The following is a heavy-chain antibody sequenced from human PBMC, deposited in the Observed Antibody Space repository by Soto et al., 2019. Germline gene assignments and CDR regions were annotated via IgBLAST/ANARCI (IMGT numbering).Heavy chain of an antibody. CDR3: ARDLCKDRIAAAGTPIFDP. CDR2: ISYDVSNK. Sequence: GGSLRLSCAPSGFTFSSYAMHWVRQAPSKGLEWVAVISYDVSNKFYADSVKGRCTISRDKSKNTLYLQMNRLRAEDTEVYSCARDLCKDRIAAAGTPIFDPWGQGTLVTVSS. V-gene: IGHV3-30*04. J-gene: IGHJ5*02. CDR1: GFTFSSYA. D-gene: IGHD6-13*01.